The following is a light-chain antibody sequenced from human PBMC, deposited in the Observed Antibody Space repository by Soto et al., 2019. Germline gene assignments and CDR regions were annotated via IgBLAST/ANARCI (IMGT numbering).Light chain of an antibody. J-gene: IGKJ4*01. CDR3: QQVNSYPLT. CDR1: QGFSSD. V-gene: IGKV1-9*01. CDR2: HVS. Sequence: DIQLTQSPSFLSASVGDRVTITCRASQGFSSDLAWYQLKPAKAPKLLIYHVSTLQSGVPSRFSGSGSGTGFTLTISGLQPEDSATYYCQQVNSYPLTFGGGTKVEIK.